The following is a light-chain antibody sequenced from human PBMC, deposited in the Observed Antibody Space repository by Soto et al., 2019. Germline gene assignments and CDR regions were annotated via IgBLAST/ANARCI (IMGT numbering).Light chain of an antibody. J-gene: IGKJ2*01. CDR2: GAS. Sequence: EIVMTQSPATLSVSPGERATLSCRASQSVSRNLAWYQQKPGQAPRLLIYGASTRATGIPASFSGSGSGTEFTLTISSRQSEAFAVYDCQRYHNWPPTYTFGQGTKLEIK. CDR3: QRYHNWPPTYT. V-gene: IGKV3-15*01. CDR1: QSVSRN.